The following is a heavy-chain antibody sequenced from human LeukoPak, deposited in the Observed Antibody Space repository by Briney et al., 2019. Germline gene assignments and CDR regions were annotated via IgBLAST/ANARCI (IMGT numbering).Heavy chain of an antibody. D-gene: IGHD6-13*01. J-gene: IGHJ3*02. CDR1: GGSISSYY. V-gene: IGHV4-4*07. CDR3: ARDPDSSSWGYAFDI. Sequence: PSETLSLTCTVSGGSISSYYWSWIRQPAGKGLGWIGRIYNSGNTNYNPSLKSRVTMSVDTYKNQFSLKLSSVTAADTAMYYCARDPDSSSWGYAFDIWGQGTMVTLSS. CDR2: IYNSGNT.